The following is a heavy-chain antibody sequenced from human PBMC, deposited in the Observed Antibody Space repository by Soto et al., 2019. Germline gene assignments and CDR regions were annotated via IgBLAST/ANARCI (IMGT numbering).Heavy chain of an antibody. J-gene: IGHJ6*02. Sequence: SVKVSCKASGYSLTGYYIHWVRQAPGQGLEWMGWINPKSGATKYAQRFQGRVTMTRDTSLNTAYMDLTRLRSDDRAVYFCVSTGISVAGQFYKYDMEVWGPGTPVTVSS. CDR2: INPKSGAT. CDR1: GYSLTGYY. CDR3: VSTGISVAGQFYKYDMEV. D-gene: IGHD6-19*01. V-gene: IGHV1-2*02.